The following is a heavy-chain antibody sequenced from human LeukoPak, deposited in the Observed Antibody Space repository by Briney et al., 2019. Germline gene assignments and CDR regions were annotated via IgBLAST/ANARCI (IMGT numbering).Heavy chain of an antibody. J-gene: IGHJ3*02. CDR2: IKQDGSEK. CDR1: GFTFSSYW. CDR3: AREEIAAAGSFDI. D-gene: IGHD6-13*01. Sequence: GGSLRLSCAASGFTFSSYWMSWVRQAPGKGLEWVANIKQDGSEKYYVDSVKGRFTISRDNSKNTLYLQMNSLRAEDTAVYYCAREEIAAAGSFDIWGQGTMVTVSS. V-gene: IGHV3-7*03.